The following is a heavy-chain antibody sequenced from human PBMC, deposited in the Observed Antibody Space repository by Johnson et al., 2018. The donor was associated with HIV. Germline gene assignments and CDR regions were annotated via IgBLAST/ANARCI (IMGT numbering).Heavy chain of an antibody. CDR1: PFTFSSYA. CDR2: ISGSGGST. J-gene: IGHJ3*02. Sequence: VYLVESGGDLVHPGGSLRLSCGGSPFTFSSYAMSWVRQAPGKGLEWVSAISGSGGSTYYADSVKGRFTISRENAKNSLYLQMNSLGAGDTAVYYCTRSKPRYYDVGPRGAFDIWGQGTMVTVSS. V-gene: IGHV3-23*04. CDR3: TRSKPRYYDVGPRGAFDI. D-gene: IGHD3-22*01.